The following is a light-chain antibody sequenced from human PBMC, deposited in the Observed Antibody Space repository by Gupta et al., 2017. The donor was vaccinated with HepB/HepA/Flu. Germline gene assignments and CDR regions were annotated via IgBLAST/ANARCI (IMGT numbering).Light chain of an antibody. V-gene: IGKV6-21*01. Sequence: EIVLTQSPDFQSVTPKQKVTITCRASQSIGTSLHWYQQKPDQSPKLLIKYASQSFSGVPSRFSGSGSGTDFTLTINILEAEDAATYYCQRSSALPWTFGQGTKVEIK. CDR1: QSIGTS. CDR2: YAS. J-gene: IGKJ1*01. CDR3: QRSSALPWT.